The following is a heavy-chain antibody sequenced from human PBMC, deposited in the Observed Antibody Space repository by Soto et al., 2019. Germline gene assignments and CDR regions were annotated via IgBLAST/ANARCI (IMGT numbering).Heavy chain of an antibody. V-gene: IGHV1-69*01. Sequence: QVQLVQSGAEVKKPGSSVKVSCKASGGTFSSYAISWVRQAPGQGIEWMGGIIPIFGTANYAQKFQGRVTITADESTSTAYMELCSLRSEDTGGYYCARDDELSGAVHYYYSGMDVWGQGTTVTVSS. J-gene: IGHJ6*02. CDR3: ARDDELSGAVHYYYSGMDV. D-gene: IGHD3-16*02. CDR1: GGTFSSYA. CDR2: IIPIFGTA.